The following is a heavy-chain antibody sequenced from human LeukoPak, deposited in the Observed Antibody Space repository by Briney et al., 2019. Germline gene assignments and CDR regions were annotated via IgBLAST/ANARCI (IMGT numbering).Heavy chain of an antibody. J-gene: IGHJ6*02. Sequence: SVKVSCKPSGGTFSTSAITWVRQAPGQGLEWMGRIIPVLNITTYAQRFQGRVTITADTSTSTVYMELSSLRSEETAVYYCARDQGLTAPPPYGLDVWGQGTTVIVSS. V-gene: IGHV1-69*04. D-gene: IGHD5-18*01. CDR3: ARDQGLTAPPPYGLDV. CDR1: GGTFSTSA. CDR2: IIPVLNIT.